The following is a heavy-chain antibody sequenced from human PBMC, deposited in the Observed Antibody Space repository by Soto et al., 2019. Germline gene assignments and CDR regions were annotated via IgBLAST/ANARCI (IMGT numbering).Heavy chain of an antibody. CDR2: ISWNSGSI. J-gene: IGHJ3*02. V-gene: IGHV3-9*01. CDR3: AKDIREWLVLVAFDI. Sequence: GGSLRLSCAASGFTFDDYAMHWVRQAPGKGLEWVSGISWNSGSIGYADSVKGRFTISRDNAKNSLYLQMNSLRAEDTALYYCAKDIREWLVLVAFDIWGQGTMVTVSS. D-gene: IGHD6-19*01. CDR1: GFTFDDYA.